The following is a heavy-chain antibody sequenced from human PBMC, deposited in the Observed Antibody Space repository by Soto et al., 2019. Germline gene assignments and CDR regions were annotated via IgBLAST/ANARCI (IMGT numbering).Heavy chain of an antibody. CDR3: AAERAYCGGDCPNWFDP. D-gene: IGHD2-21*02. V-gene: IGHV1-58*01. J-gene: IGHJ5*02. CDR2: IVVGSGNT. CDR1: GFTFTSSA. Sequence: SVKVSCNASGFTFTSSAVQLVRQARGQRLEWIGWIVVGSGNTNYAQKFQERVTITRDMSTSTAYMELSSLRSEDTAVYYCAAERAYCGGDCPNWFDPWGQGTLVTVSS.